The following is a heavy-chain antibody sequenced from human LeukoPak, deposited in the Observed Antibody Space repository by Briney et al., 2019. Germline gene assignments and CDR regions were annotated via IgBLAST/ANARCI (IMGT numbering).Heavy chain of an antibody. CDR1: GFTFSSYS. CDR3: ARDNDYGGFDY. CDR2: ISSSSRYI. J-gene: IGHJ4*02. V-gene: IGHV3-21*01. Sequence: GGSLRLSCAASGFTFSSYSKNWVRQAPGKGLEWVSSISSSSRYIYYADSVKGRFTISRDNAKNSLYLQMNSLRAEDPAGYYFARDNDYGGFDYWGQGTNVTVSS. D-gene: IGHD4-23*01.